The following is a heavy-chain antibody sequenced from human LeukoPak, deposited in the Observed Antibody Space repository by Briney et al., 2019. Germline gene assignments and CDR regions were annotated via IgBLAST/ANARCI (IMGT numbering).Heavy chain of an antibody. CDR2: ISLTGLT. CDR1: GGSISNTNW. CDR3: SRENGAFSPFGY. V-gene: IGHV4-4*02. J-gene: IGHJ4*02. Sequence: KTSGTLSLTCGVSGGSISNTNWWSWVRQPPGQGLEWIGEISLTGLTHYNPSLGSRVTVSLDKSKNQLSLDLTSVTAADTAVYYCSRENGAFSPFGYWGQGTLVT. D-gene: IGHD2-8*01.